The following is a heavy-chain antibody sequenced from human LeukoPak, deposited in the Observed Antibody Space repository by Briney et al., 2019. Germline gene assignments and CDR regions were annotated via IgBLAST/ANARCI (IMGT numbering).Heavy chain of an antibody. CDR1: GGSISSYY. CDR3: ASLAPSSWQQLDKFDY. D-gene: IGHD6-13*01. J-gene: IGHJ4*02. CDR2: IYHSGST. V-gene: IGHV4-59*08. Sequence: PSETLSLTCTVSGGSISSYYWSWIRQPPGKGLEWIGIIYHSGSTYYNPSLKSRVTISVDTSKNQFSLKLSSVTAADTAVYYCASLAPSSWQQLDKFDYWGQGTLVTVSS.